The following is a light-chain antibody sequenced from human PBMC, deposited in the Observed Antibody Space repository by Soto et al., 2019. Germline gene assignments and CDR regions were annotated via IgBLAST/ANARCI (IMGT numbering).Light chain of an antibody. Sequence: QSALTQPPSASGSPGQSVTISCTGTSSDVGGYNYVSWYQQHPGKAPKLIIYEVSERPSGVPDRFSGSKSGNTASLTVSGLQAEDEADYYCSSYAGSNNLGVFGGGTKLTVL. CDR2: EVS. CDR3: SSYAGSNNLGV. CDR1: SSDVGGYNY. J-gene: IGLJ2*01. V-gene: IGLV2-8*01.